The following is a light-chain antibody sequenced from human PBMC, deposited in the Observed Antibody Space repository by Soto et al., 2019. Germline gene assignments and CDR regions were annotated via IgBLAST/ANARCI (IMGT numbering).Light chain of an antibody. Sequence: QTVVTQPPSASGTPGQRVTISCSGSSPNIGGNYVYWYQHLPGTTPRLLIYNNNQRPSGVPDRFSGSKSGPSASLAINGLRSEDEADYYCAAWDNSFSGSLVFGTGTKLPS. CDR3: AAWDNSFSGSLV. V-gene: IGLV1-47*02. CDR2: NNN. CDR1: SPNIGGNY. J-gene: IGLJ1*01.